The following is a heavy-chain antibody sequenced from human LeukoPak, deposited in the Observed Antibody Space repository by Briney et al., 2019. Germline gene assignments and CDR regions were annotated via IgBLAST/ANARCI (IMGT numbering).Heavy chain of an antibody. CDR2: ISGRGGTT. V-gene: IGHV3-23*01. CDR3: AKDGYYESSGYSYFDY. CDR1: GFTFSSYA. D-gene: IGHD3-22*01. Sequence: PGGSLRLSCAASGFTFSSYAMSWVRQAPGKGLEWVSAISGRGGTTHYADSVKGRFTISRDNSKNTLSLQMNSLRAEDTAVYYRAKDGYYESSGYSYFDYWGQGTLLTVSS. J-gene: IGHJ4*02.